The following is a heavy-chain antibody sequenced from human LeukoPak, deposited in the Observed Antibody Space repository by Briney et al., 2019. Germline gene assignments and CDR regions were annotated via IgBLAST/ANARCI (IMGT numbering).Heavy chain of an antibody. CDR2: IYSRGST. Sequence: SETLSLTCTVSGGSISSSSHYWGWIRQPPGKGLEWIGGIYSRGSTYYSPSLKSRVTISVDTSKNQFSLKLSSVTAADTAVYYCARAYSGSYRRWFDPWGQGTLVTVSS. D-gene: IGHD1-26*01. V-gene: IGHV4-39*07. CDR1: GGSISSSSHY. CDR3: ARAYSGSYRRWFDP. J-gene: IGHJ5*02.